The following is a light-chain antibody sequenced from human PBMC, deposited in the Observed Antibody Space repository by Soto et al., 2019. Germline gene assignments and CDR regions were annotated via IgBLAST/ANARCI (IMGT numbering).Light chain of an antibody. CDR2: GAS. J-gene: IGKJ1*01. V-gene: IGKV3-15*01. Sequence: QSLSALSVSPRERAALYCRASQSVSSYLAWYQQKPGQAPRLLIYGASTRAAGIPARFSGSGSGTEFTLTITSLESEDFAVYYCQQFHNWPRTFGQGSKVDI. CDR3: QQFHNWPRT. CDR1: QSVSSY.